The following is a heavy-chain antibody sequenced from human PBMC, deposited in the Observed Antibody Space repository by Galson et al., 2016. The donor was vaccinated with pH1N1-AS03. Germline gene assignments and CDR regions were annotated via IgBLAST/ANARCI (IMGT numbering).Heavy chain of an antibody. CDR2: IHPGGDT. D-gene: IGHD3-22*01. CDR3: ARDPYDTSGYYYPP. J-gene: IGHJ5*02. CDR1: GFTVSSGY. V-gene: IGHV3-53*01. Sequence: SLRLSCAATGFTVSSGYHMSWVRQAPGKGLEWVSVIHPGGDTYNADSVKGRFTISKDNAKNYLYLHMNSLGVEDTALYHCARDPYDTSGYYYPPWGQGTLVTVSS.